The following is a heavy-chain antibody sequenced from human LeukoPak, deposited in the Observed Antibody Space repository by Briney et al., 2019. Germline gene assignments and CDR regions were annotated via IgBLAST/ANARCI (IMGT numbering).Heavy chain of an antibody. Sequence: PGGSLRLSCAASGFTFRSYSMNWVRQAPGKGLEWVSSISSSSSYIYYADSVKGRFTISRDNAKNSLYLQMNSLRAEDTAVYYCAEDYGDYHDFGMDVWDQGTTVTVSS. CDR2: ISSSSSYI. V-gene: IGHV3-21*01. CDR1: GFTFRSYS. D-gene: IGHD4-17*01. CDR3: AEDYGDYHDFGMDV. J-gene: IGHJ6*02.